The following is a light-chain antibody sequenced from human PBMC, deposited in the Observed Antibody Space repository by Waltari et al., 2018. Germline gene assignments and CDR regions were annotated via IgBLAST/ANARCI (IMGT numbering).Light chain of an antibody. V-gene: IGKV3-20*01. CDR2: GAS. J-gene: IGKJ1*01. Sequence: VLTQSPGTLSLAPGERATLSCRASQTVISNFLAWYQQTPGQAPRLLIFGASTRVTGIPDRFSGSGSGTDFTLTISRLEPEDFAVYYCQQYGRSPSWTFGQGTKVEVK. CDR3: QQYGRSPSWT. CDR1: QTVISNF.